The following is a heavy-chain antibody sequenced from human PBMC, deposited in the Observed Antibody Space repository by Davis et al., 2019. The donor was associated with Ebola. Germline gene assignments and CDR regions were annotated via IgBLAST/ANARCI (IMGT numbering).Heavy chain of an antibody. Sequence: SVKVSCKASGGTFSSYAISWVRQAPGQGLEWMGGIIPIFGTANYAQKFQGRVTITADKSTSTAYMELSSLRSEDTAVYYCTRSPSQFPAAGNDYWGQGTLVTVSS. D-gene: IGHD6-13*01. CDR2: IIPIFGTA. CDR1: GGTFSSYA. J-gene: IGHJ4*02. V-gene: IGHV1-69*06. CDR3: TRSPSQFPAAGNDY.